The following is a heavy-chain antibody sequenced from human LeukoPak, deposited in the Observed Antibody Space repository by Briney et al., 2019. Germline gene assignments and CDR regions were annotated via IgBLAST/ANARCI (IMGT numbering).Heavy chain of an antibody. D-gene: IGHD3-3*01. Sequence: PSETLSLTCTVSGGSISSSSYYWGWIRQPPGKGLEWIGSIYYSGSTYYNPSLTSRVTILVDTSKNQFSLKLSSVTAAATALYYCSRGKYDIRRSYYLQFDYWGQGTLVTVSS. CDR1: GGSISSSSYY. J-gene: IGHJ4*02. V-gene: IGHV4-39*07. CDR2: IYYSGST. CDR3: SRGKYDIRRSYYLQFDY.